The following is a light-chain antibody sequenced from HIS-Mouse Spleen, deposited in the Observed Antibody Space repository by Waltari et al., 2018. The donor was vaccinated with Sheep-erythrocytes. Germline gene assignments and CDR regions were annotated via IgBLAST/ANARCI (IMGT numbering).Light chain of an antibody. Sequence: QSALTQPRSVSGSPGQSVTISCTGTRSDVGGSNYVSWYQPHPGKAPKLMIYDVSKRPSGVPDRFSGSKSGNTASLTISGLQAEDEADYYCCSYAGSYNHVFATGTKVTVL. CDR2: DVS. V-gene: IGLV2-11*01. J-gene: IGLJ1*01. CDR1: RSDVGGSNY. CDR3: CSYAGSYNHV.